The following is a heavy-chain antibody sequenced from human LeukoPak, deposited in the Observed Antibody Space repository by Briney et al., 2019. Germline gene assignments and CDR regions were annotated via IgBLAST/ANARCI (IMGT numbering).Heavy chain of an antibody. V-gene: IGHV1-69*04. CDR2: IIPILGIA. CDR3: ARDGPYGDFLFDY. D-gene: IGHD4-17*01. CDR1: GGTFSSYA. J-gene: IGHJ4*02. Sequence: SVKVSCKASGGTFSSYAISWVRQAPGQGLEWMGRIIPILGIANYAQKFQGRVTITADKSTSTAYMELSSLRSEDTAVYYCARDGPYGDFLFDYWGQGTLVTVSS.